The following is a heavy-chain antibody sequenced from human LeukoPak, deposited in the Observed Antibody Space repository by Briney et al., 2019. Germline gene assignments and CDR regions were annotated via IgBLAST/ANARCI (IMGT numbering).Heavy chain of an antibody. CDR1: GYTFTSYG. CDR2: ISAYNGNT. D-gene: IGHD2-2*02. CDR3: ARVCGSTSCYTLFGY. Sequence: ASVKVSCKASGYTFTSYGISWVRQAPGQGLEWMGWISAYNGNTNYAQKLQGRVTMTTDTSTSTAYMELRSLRSDDTAVYYCARVCGSTSCYTLFGYWGQGTLVTVSS. J-gene: IGHJ4*02. V-gene: IGHV1-18*01.